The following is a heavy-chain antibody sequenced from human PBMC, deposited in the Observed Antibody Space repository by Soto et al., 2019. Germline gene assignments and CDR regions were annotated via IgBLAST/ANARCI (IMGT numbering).Heavy chain of an antibody. CDR2: ISAYNGNT. J-gene: IGHJ5*02. Sequence: QVQLVQSGTEVKRPGASVRVSCKASGFHFPSYGYSWVRQAPGQGLEWMGWISAYNGNTNYAHNLQGRVSMTTDTSTNTAYMDLRSLRSDDTAVYYCARDNPHQVTMVRGGFDPWGQGTLVTVSS. CDR1: GFHFPSYG. V-gene: IGHV1-18*01. CDR3: ARDNPHQVTMVRGGFDP. D-gene: IGHD3-10*01.